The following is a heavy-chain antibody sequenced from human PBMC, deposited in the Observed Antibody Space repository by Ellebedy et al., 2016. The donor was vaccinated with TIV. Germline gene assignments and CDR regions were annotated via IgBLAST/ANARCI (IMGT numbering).Heavy chain of an antibody. J-gene: IGHJ3*02. V-gene: IGHV1-69*13. CDR3: ARDGVPAAMRGEHCGGDCYLDAFDI. CDR1: GGTFSSYA. CDR2: IIPIFGPA. D-gene: IGHD2-21*02. Sequence: AASVKVSCKASGGTFSSYAISWVRQAPGQGLEWMGGIIPIFGPADYAQKFQGRVTIAADESRSTVYMELSSLRSEDTGIYYCARDGVPAAMRGEHCGGDCYLDAFDIWGQGTMVTVSS.